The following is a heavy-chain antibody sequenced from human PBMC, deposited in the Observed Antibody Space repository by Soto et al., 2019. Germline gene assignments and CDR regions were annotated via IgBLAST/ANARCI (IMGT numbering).Heavy chain of an antibody. CDR1: EPTFVSEE. CDR3: ARGYHHGWHFGH. Sequence: EVLLVESGGALFQLGGPLRPPWEVPEPTFVSEEINWVGQAPGKGLEWVAYIQNSGSPIYYADSVKGRFTISRDNAKNSLYLQMSSLTAEDTAVYYCARGYHHGWHFGHWGQGALVTVSS. J-gene: IGHJ4*02. V-gene: IGHV3-48*03. D-gene: IGHD6-19*01. CDR2: IQNSGSPI.